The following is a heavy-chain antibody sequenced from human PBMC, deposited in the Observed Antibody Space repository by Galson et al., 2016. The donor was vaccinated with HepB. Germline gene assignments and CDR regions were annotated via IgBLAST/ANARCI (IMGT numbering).Heavy chain of an antibody. D-gene: IGHD2-2*01. CDR2: ISYSGST. CDR1: GDSINSGAYY. J-gene: IGHJ4*02. Sequence: TLSLTCTVSGDSINSGAYYWSWIRQRPGKGLEWIGHISYSGSTYYNPSLKSRVAISVDTSQNQFSVKLSSVTAADTAVYYCAREVGYCSGTNCYEFDSWGQGAQVTVSS. CDR3: AREVGYCSGTNCYEFDS. V-gene: IGHV4-31*03.